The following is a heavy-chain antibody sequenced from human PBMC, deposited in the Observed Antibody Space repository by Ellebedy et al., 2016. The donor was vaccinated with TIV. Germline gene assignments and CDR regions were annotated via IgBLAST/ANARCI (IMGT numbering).Heavy chain of an antibody. V-gene: IGHV4-39*01. CDR1: GGSINSRGYS. D-gene: IGHD6-19*01. J-gene: IGHJ4*02. CDR3: ARQGHSSGWYEDEYYFDY. CDR2: ISDSGST. Sequence: MPSETLSLTCSVSGGSINSRGYSWDCIRQPPGKGLEWIGSISDSGSTFYNPSLTSRVTISVDTSKNQFSLKLSSVTAADTAVYYCARQGHSSGWYEDEYYFDYWGQGTLVTVSS.